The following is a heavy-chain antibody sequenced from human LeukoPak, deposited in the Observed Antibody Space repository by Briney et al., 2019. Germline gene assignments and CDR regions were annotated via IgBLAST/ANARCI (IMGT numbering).Heavy chain of an antibody. D-gene: IGHD5-12*01. CDR3: AKDSRYSGYDHVDY. CDR2: LSGSGDST. V-gene: IGHV3-23*01. Sequence: GGSLRLSCAASGFTFSNYAMSWVRQAPGKGLEWVSALSGSGDSTYYADSVKGRFTISRDNSKNALYLQMNSLRAEDTAVYYCAKDSRYSGYDHVDYWGQGTLVTVSS. CDR1: GFTFSNYA. J-gene: IGHJ4*02.